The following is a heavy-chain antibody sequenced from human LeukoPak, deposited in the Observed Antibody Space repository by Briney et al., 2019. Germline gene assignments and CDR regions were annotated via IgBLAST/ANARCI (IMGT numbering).Heavy chain of an antibody. V-gene: IGHV3-33*06. CDR2: IWYDGSNK. J-gene: IGHJ4*02. D-gene: IGHD3-22*01. CDR1: GFTFSNYV. CDR3: AKDVYDSSGLYYFDY. Sequence: GGSLRLSCVASGFTFSNYVMSWVRQAPGKGLEWVAVIWYDGSNKYYADSVKGRFTISRDNSKNTLYLQMNSLRAEDTAVYYCAKDVYDSSGLYYFDYWGQGTLVTVSS.